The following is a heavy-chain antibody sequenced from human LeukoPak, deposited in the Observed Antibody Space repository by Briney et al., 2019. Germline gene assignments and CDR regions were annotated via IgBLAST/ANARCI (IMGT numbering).Heavy chain of an antibody. J-gene: IGHJ5*02. CDR2: ISDSGGRT. D-gene: IGHD6-19*01. Sequence: GGSLRLSCAVSGFTLSNYGMSWVRQAPGKGLEWVAGISDSGGRTNYADSVKGRFSISRDNPKNTLYLQMNSLRAEDTALYFCAKGRDSGWYAWFDPWGQGTLVAVSS. CDR3: AKGRDSGWYAWFDP. V-gene: IGHV3-23*01. CDR1: GFTLSNYG.